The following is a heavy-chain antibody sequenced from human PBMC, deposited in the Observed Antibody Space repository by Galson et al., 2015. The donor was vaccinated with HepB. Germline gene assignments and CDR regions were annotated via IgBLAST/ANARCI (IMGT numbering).Heavy chain of an antibody. J-gene: IGHJ6*03. Sequence: SVKVSCKASGYTFTGYYMHWVRQAPGQGLEWMGWINPNSGGTNYAQKFQGRVTMTRDTSISTAYMELSRLRSDDTAVYYCARASCDACYYYYYMDVWGKGTTVTVSS. V-gene: IGHV1-2*02. CDR1: GYTFTGYY. CDR2: INPNSGGT. D-gene: IGHD2-2*01. CDR3: ARASCDACYYYYYMDV.